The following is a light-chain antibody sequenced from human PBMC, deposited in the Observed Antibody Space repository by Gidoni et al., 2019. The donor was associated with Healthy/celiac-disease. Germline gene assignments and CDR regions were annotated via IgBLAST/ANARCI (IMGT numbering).Light chain of an antibody. Sequence: TQSPLSLPVTPGEPASISCRSSQSLLHSKGYNYLDWYLQKPGQSPQLLIYLGSNRASGVPDRFSGSGSGTDFTLKISRVEAEDVGVYYCMQALQTPLTFGGGTKVEIK. V-gene: IGKV2-28*01. CDR3: MQALQTPLT. CDR2: LGS. J-gene: IGKJ4*01. CDR1: QSLLHSKGYNY.